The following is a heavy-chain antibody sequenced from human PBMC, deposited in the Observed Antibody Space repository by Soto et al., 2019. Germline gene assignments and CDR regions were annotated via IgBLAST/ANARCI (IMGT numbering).Heavy chain of an antibody. V-gene: IGHV4-39*01. CDR1: GGSISSSTYY. Sequence: WETLSLSCTVSGGSISSSTYYWGWLRQPPGKGLEWIGSIYYSGSTYYNPSLKRCITLSVDTSKNQFSLKLSSVTAADTAVYYCARVSTYYDFWSGYSLGIFGFDYWGQGTLVTVSS. J-gene: IGHJ4*02. D-gene: IGHD3-3*01. CDR3: ARVSTYYDFWSGYSLGIFGFDY. CDR2: IYYSGST.